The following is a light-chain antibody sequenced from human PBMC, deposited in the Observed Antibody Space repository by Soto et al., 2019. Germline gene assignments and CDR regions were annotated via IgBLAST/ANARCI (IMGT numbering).Light chain of an antibody. Sequence: DIQMTQSPSTLSASVGDRVTITCRASQSISRSLAWYQQKSGKAPKLLIYDASSLESGVPSRFSGSGFGTEFTLTISRLEPEDFAVYYCQQYHTSSYTFGQGTKLEIK. CDR2: DAS. J-gene: IGKJ2*01. V-gene: IGKV1-5*01. CDR3: QQYHTSSYT. CDR1: QSISRS.